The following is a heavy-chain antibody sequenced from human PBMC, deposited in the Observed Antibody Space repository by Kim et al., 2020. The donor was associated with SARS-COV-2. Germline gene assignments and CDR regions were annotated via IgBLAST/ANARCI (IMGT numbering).Heavy chain of an antibody. CDR3: ARGQGRVLHVDY. V-gene: IGHV1-3*01. Sequence: YSQKFQGRVTITGDTSASTAYMELSSLRSEDTAVYYCARGQGRVLHVDYWGQGTRVTVSA. J-gene: IGHJ4*02.